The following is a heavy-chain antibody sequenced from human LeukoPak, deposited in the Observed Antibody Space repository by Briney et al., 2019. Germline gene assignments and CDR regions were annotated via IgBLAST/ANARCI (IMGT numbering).Heavy chain of an antibody. Sequence: AAVKVSCKTSGYTFTSYNMNWVRQAPGQGLEWMGWINTNTGNPTYVQGFTGRFVFSSDTSVSTAYLQISSLEAEDTAVYYCARMAYDKSGYFDYWAQGTLVTVS. V-gene: IGHV7-4-1*02. D-gene: IGHD3-22*01. CDR2: INTNTGNP. CDR3: ARMAYDKSGYFDY. J-gene: IGHJ4*02. CDR1: GYTFTSYN.